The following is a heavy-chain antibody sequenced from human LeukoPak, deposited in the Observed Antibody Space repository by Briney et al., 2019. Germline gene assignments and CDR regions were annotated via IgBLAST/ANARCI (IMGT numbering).Heavy chain of an antibody. V-gene: IGHV3-23*01. D-gene: IGHD2-15*01. Sequence: GGSLRLSCAASGFTFNTYAMSWVRQAPGKGLEWVSAISGTIGSTYYAESVKGRFTISRDNSKNTLYLQMNSLRAEDTAVYYCAKSVAMSVAVYFDHWGQGTLVTVSS. CDR2: ISGTIGST. J-gene: IGHJ4*02. CDR1: GFTFNTYA. CDR3: AKSVAMSVAVYFDH.